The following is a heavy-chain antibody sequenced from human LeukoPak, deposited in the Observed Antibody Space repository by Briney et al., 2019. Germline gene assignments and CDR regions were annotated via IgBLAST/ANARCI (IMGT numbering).Heavy chain of an antibody. V-gene: IGHV4-38-2*02. CDR3: ARGVIAAGGNDFDY. Sequence: SETLSLTCTVSGYSISSGYYWGWIRQPPGKGLEWIGSIYHSGSTYYNPSLKSRVTISVDTSKSQFSLKLSSVTAADTAVYYCARGVIAAGGNDFDYWGQGTLVTVSS. J-gene: IGHJ4*02. CDR1: GYSISSGYY. CDR2: IYHSGST. D-gene: IGHD6-13*01.